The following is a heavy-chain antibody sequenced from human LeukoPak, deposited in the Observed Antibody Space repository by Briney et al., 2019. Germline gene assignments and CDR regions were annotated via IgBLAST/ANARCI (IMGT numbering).Heavy chain of an antibody. J-gene: IGHJ4*02. Sequence: SETLSLTCAVYGGSFSGYYLSWIRQPPGKGLEWIGEINHSGSTNYNPSLKSRVTISVDTSKNQFSLKLSSVTAADTAVYYCARAVAAAGTALDYWGQGTLVTVSS. CDR1: GGSFSGYY. CDR3: ARAVAAAGTALDY. V-gene: IGHV4-34*01. D-gene: IGHD6-13*01. CDR2: INHSGST.